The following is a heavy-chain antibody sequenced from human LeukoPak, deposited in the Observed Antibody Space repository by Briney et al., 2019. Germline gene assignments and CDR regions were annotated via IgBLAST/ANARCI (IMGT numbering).Heavy chain of an antibody. CDR2: IYYSGST. D-gene: IGHD6-13*01. J-gene: IGHJ4*02. CDR3: ARSSSSWYFF. CDR1: GGSASSGSYY. V-gene: IGHV4-61*01. Sequence: SETLSLTCTVSGGSASSGSYYWSWIRQPPGKGLEWIGFIYYSGSTNYNPSLKSRVTISVDTSKNQFSLKLSSVTAADTAVYYCARSSSSWYFFWGLGTQVTVSS.